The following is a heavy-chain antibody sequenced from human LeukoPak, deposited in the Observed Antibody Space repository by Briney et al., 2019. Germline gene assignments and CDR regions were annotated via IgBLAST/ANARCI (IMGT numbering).Heavy chain of an antibody. CDR2: IYYSGST. J-gene: IGHJ4*02. V-gene: IGHV4-59*01. CDR3: ARDARGYSYGYLDY. D-gene: IGHD5-18*01. Sequence: SETLSPTCTVSGGSISSYYWSWIRQPPGKGLEWIGYIYYSGSTNYNPSLKSRVTISVDTSKNQFSLKLSSVTAADTAVYYCARDARGYSYGYLDYWGQGTLVTVSS. CDR1: GGSISSYY.